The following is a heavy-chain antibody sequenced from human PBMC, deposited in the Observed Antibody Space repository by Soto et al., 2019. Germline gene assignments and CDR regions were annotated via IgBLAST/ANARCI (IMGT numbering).Heavy chain of an antibody. Sequence: QVQLVESGGGVVQPGRSLRLSCAASGFTFSSYGMHWVRQAPGKGLEWVAVIWYDGSNKYYADSVKGRFTISRDNSKNTLYLQMNSLRAEDTAVYYCARSYTVTTLLNYYCGMDVWGQGTTVTVS. J-gene: IGHJ6*02. CDR2: IWYDGSNK. CDR1: GFTFSSYG. D-gene: IGHD4-17*01. CDR3: ARSYTVTTLLNYYCGMDV. V-gene: IGHV3-33*01.